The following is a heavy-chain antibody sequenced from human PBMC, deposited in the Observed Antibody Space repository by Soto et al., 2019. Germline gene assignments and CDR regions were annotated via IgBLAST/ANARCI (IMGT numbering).Heavy chain of an antibody. CDR2: IRGSGGGT. V-gene: IGHV3-23*01. CDR1: GFTFSDYA. D-gene: IGHD2-2*01. CDR3: AKELGYCSGTSCYGSNYYMDV. Sequence: EVQLLESGGGLVQPGGSLRLSCTASGFTFSDYAMSWVRQAPGKGLEWVSGIRGSGGGTYYAGSVKGRFTISRDNSKNTLYRRLNSRRAEDTAVYYCAKELGYCSGTSCYGSNYYMDVW. J-gene: IGHJ6*03.